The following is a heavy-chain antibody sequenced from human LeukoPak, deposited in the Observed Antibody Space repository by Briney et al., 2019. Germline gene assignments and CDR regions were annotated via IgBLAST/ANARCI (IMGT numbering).Heavy chain of an antibody. CDR1: GGTFSSYA. V-gene: IGHV1-69*04. J-gene: IGHJ6*02. Sequence: ASVKVSCKASGGTFSSYAISWVRQAPGQGLEWMGRIIPILGTANYAQKFQGRVTITADKSTSTAYMELSSLRSEDTAVYYCASGMDDYYYYYGMDVWGQGTTVTVSS. CDR2: IIPILGTA. D-gene: IGHD1-26*01. CDR3: ASGMDDYYYYYGMDV.